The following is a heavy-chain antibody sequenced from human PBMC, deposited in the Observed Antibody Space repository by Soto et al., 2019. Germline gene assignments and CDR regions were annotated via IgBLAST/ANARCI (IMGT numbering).Heavy chain of an antibody. V-gene: IGHV1-69*06. Sequence: QVQLVQSGAEVKKPGSSVKVSCKASGGTFSSYAISLVRQAPGQGLEWMGGIIPVFGTGIYAQKFQGRVTITADKSTNTAYMELSSLRSEDTAVYFCARVGGTGGYTYGLDYWGQGTLVTVSS. CDR3: ARVGGTGGYTYGLDY. CDR2: IIPVFGTG. D-gene: IGHD5-18*01. CDR1: GGTFSSYA. J-gene: IGHJ4*02.